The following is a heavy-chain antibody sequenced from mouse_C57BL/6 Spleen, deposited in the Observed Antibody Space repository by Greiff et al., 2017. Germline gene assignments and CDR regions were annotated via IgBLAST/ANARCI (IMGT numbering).Heavy chain of an antibody. J-gene: IGHJ4*01. Sequence: QVQLKESGPGLVAPSQSLSITCTVSGFSLTSYAISWVRQPPGKGLAWLGVIWTGGGTNYNSAIKSRLSISKDNSKIQVFLKMNLLQTDDTARYYCSRNAFYYDYDPYYYAMDYWGQGTSVTVSS. CDR1: GFSLTSYA. CDR2: IWTGGGT. D-gene: IGHD2-4*01. V-gene: IGHV2-9-1*01. CDR3: SRNAFYYDYDPYYYAMDY.